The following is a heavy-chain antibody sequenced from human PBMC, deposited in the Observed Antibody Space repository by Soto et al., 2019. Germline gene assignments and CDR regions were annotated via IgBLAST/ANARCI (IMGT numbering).Heavy chain of an antibody. J-gene: IGHJ4*02. CDR1: GFIFSSYG. Sequence: QVQLVESGGGVVQPGRSLRLSCAASGFIFSSYGMHWVRQAPGKGLEWVAVISYEGSHTYYADSVKGRFTITRDNSKKALYRQMNSMRPEDTAVYYCAKEVHCGGGSCSWSEGFDYWGQGTLLTVSS. V-gene: IGHV3-30*18. CDR2: ISYEGSHT. CDR3: AKEVHCGGGSCSWSEGFDY. D-gene: IGHD2-15*01.